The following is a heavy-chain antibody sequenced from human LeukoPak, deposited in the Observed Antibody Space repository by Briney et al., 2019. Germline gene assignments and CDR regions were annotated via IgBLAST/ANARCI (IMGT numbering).Heavy chain of an antibody. J-gene: IGHJ4*02. D-gene: IGHD2-8*01. V-gene: IGHV1-46*01. CDR2: INPSGGST. CDR1: GYAFTSYY. Sequence: ASVKVSCKASGYAFTSYYMHWLRQAPGQGLEWMGIINPSGGSTSYAQKFQGRVTTTRDTSTSTVYMELSSLRSEDTAVYYCSVEADCTNGVCELGYWGQGTLVTVSS. CDR3: SVEADCTNGVCELGY.